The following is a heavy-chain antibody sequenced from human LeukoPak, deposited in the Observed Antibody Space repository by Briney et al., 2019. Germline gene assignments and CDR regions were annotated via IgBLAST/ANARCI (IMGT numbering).Heavy chain of an antibody. V-gene: IGHV3-21*01. D-gene: IGHD2-2*02. CDR2: ISSSSSYI. CDR3: ARDAGYCSSTSRYIDY. Sequence: GGSLRLSCAASGFTFSSYSMNWVRQAPGKGLEWVSSISSSSSYIYYADSVKGRFTISRDNAKNSLYLQMNSLRAEDTAVYYCARDAGYCSSTSRYIDYWGQGTLVTVSS. J-gene: IGHJ4*02. CDR1: GFTFSSYS.